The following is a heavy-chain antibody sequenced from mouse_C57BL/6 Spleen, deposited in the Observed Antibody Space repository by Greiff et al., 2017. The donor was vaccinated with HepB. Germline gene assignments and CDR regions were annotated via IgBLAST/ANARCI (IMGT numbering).Heavy chain of an antibody. CDR3: ARNYYYGSRGYAMDY. Sequence: VQLKESGPELVKPGASVKISCKASGYSFTDYNMNWVKQSNGKSLEWIGVINPNYGTTSYNQKFKGKATLTVDQSSRTAYMQLNSLTSEDSAVYYCARNYYYGSRGYAMDYWGQGTSVTVSS. J-gene: IGHJ4*01. CDR2: INPNYGTT. CDR1: GYSFTDYN. V-gene: IGHV1-39*01. D-gene: IGHD1-1*01.